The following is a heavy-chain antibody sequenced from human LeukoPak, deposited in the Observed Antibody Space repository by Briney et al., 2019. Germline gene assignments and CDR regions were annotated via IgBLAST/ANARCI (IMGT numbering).Heavy chain of an antibody. D-gene: IGHD2-2*01. V-gene: IGHV4-59*01. CDR2: IHYSGST. Sequence: SETLSLTCTVSGGAIRDYYWSWLRQPPGKELEWIGYIHYSGSTNYSPSLIGRVTISADSSKKQFSLKLTSVTAADTAVYYCARGPSDQYYYYYYMDVWGKGTTVTVSS. J-gene: IGHJ6*03. CDR3: ARGPSDQYYYYYYMDV. CDR1: GGAIRDYY.